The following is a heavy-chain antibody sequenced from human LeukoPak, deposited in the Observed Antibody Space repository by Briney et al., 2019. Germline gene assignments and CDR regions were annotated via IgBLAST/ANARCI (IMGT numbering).Heavy chain of an antibody. D-gene: IGHD2-2*01. Sequence: PGGSLRLSCAASGFTFSSYAMHWVRQAPGKGLEWVAVISYDGSNKYYADSVKGRFTISRDNSKNTLYLQMNSLRAEDTAVYYCARGYQLHHYYYYGVDVWGKGTTVTVSS. J-gene: IGHJ6*04. CDR2: ISYDGSNK. CDR1: GFTFSSYA. CDR3: ARGYQLHHYYYYGVDV. V-gene: IGHV3-30-3*01.